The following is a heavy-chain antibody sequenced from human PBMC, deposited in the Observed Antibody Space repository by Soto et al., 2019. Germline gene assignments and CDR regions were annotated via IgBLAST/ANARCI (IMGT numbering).Heavy chain of an antibody. Sequence: SVTVSCNASGGTFSSYAISWVRQAPGQGLEWMGGIIPIFGTANYAQKFQGRVTITADESTSTAYMELSSLRSEDTAVYYCARDTTPITVVRYYYGMDVWGQGTTVTVSS. D-gene: IGHD2-15*01. CDR1: GGTFSSYA. J-gene: IGHJ6*02. CDR3: ARDTTPITVVRYYYGMDV. V-gene: IGHV1-69*13. CDR2: IIPIFGTA.